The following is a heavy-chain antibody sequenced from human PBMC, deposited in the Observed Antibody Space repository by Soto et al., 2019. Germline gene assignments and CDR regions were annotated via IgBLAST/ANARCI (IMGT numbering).Heavy chain of an antibody. V-gene: IGHV2-5*05. Sequence: VKPTKTPPLQRLFSWVAPSSRWGGVGVDRQPPGTALEWLALIYWDDDKRYGPSLKSRLTTTKDTSKTQAVLTMTNMDPLDTATYYCAHSAIFGVVTIWFDPWGKGTLVTVSS. D-gene: IGHD3-3*01. CDR1: WVAPSSRWGG. CDR3: AHSAIFGVVTIWFDP. CDR2: IYWDDDK. J-gene: IGHJ5*02.